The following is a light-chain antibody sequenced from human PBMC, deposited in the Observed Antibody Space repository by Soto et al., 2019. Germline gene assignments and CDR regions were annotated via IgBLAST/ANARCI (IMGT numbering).Light chain of an antibody. CDR1: ESVSSK. V-gene: IGKV3-15*01. Sequence: EIVMTQSPATLSVSPGERATLSCRASESVSSKLVWYQKKPGQAPRLLIHGAYYRATGIPARFSGSASGTDFTLTITSLQSEDFAVYYCQQYNKWPITFGQGTRLEIK. CDR2: GAY. CDR3: QQYNKWPIT. J-gene: IGKJ5*01.